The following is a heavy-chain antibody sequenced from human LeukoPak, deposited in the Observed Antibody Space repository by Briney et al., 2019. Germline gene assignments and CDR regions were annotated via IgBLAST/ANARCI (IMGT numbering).Heavy chain of an antibody. D-gene: IGHD3-16*02. J-gene: IGHJ6*03. CDR1: GFTFDDYG. V-gene: IGHV3-20*04. Sequence: GGSLRLSCAASGFTFDDYGMSWVRQAPGKGLEWVSGINWNGGSTGYADSVKGRFTISRDNAKNSLYLQMNSLRAEDTALYYCARRRRWGELSVYYYYYYMDVWGKGTTVTVSS. CDR2: INWNGGST. CDR3: ARRRRWGELSVYYYYYYMDV.